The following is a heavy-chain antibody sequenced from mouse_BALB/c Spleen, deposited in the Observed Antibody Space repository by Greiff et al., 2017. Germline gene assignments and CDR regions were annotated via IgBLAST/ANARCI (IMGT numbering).Heavy chain of an antibody. CDR1: GFTFSSFG. J-gene: IGHJ4*01. CDR2: ISSGSSTI. Sequence: EVNLVESGGGLVQPGGSRKLSCAASGFTFSSFGMHWVRQAPEKGLEWVAYISSGSSTIYYADTVKGRFTISRDNPKNTLFLQMTSLRSEDTAMYYCASYSYAMDYWGQGTSVTVSS. V-gene: IGHV5-17*02. D-gene: IGHD2-12*01. CDR3: ASYSYAMDY.